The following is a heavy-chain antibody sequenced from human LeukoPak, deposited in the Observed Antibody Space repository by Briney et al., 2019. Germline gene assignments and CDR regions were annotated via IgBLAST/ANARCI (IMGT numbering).Heavy chain of an antibody. V-gene: IGHV3-48*03. D-gene: IGHD3-10*01. CDR3: ARRSRGTGSWYYFDY. Sequence: GGSQRLSCAASGFTFSSYEMNWVRQAPGKGLEWVSYISNSGNTIYYADSVKGRFTISRDNAKNSLYLQMNSLRAEDTAVYYCARRSRGTGSWYYFDYWGQGTLVTVSS. CDR1: GFTFSSYE. J-gene: IGHJ4*02. CDR2: ISNSGNTI.